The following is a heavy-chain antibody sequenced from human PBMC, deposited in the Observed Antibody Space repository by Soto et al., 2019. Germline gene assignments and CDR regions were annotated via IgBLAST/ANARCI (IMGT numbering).Heavy chain of an antibody. CDR1: GDSISSGSNY. CDR3: ARDMHACFTHYFDP. Sequence: PSETLSLTCTVSGDSISSGSNYWNWMRQHTGKGREWIGYMYDSGSTYYNPSGKRRITRARDRDKNQLYLKMTSMTAADTAFYYCARDMHACFTHYFDPWGQGTLVTVSS. J-gene: IGHJ5*02. D-gene: IGHD3-16*01. CDR2: MYDSGST. V-gene: IGHV4-61*01.